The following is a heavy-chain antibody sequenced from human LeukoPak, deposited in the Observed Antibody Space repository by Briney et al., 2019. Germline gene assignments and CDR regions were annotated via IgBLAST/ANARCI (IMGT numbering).Heavy chain of an antibody. CDR3: AGRGSSSGTFDI. D-gene: IGHD2-2*01. V-gene: IGHV4-30-2*01. Sequence: SETLSLTCTVSGGSISSGGYYSSWIRQPPGKGLEWIGYIYHSGSTYYNPSLKSRVTMSVDKSKNQISLNLASLTAADTALYYCAGRGSSSGTFDIWGPGTFVTVSS. CDR2: IYHSGST. J-gene: IGHJ3*02. CDR1: GGSISSGGYY.